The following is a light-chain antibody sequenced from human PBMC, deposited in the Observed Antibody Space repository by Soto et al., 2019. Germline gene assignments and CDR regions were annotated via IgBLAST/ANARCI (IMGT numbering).Light chain of an antibody. J-gene: IGKJ3*01. CDR3: QHYNKWPFT. CDR2: GAS. Sequence: EIVMTQSPATLSVSPGERATLSCRASQSVSSNLALYQQKPGQAPRLLIYGASTRATGIPARFSGSGSGTEFTLTISSLQSEDFAVYYCQHYNKWPFTFGPGTKVDIK. CDR1: QSVSSN. V-gene: IGKV3D-15*01.